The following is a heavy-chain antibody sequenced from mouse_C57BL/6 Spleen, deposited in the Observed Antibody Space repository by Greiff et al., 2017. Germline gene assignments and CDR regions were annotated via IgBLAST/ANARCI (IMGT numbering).Heavy chain of an antibody. Sequence: EVKLMESGPGLAKPSQTLSLTCSVTGYSITSDYWNWIRKFPGNKLEYMGYISYSGSTYYNPSLKIRISITRDTSKNQYYLQLNSVTTEDTATYYCASSGITTVVAWYFDYWGQGTTLTVSS. V-gene: IGHV3-8*01. D-gene: IGHD1-1*01. CDR2: ISYSGST. J-gene: IGHJ2*01. CDR1: GYSITSDY. CDR3: ASSGITTVVAWYFDY.